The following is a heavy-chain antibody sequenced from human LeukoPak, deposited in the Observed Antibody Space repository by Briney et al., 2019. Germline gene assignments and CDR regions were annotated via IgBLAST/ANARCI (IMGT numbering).Heavy chain of an antibody. Sequence: PSETLSLTCAVSDVSISDYYWSWIRHPPGKGLEWIGYIYHTGDSNQNPSLTGRVTVTLDTPKNQVSLKVTSVTAADTAVYYCARHAFASPLDIWGQGTVVTVSS. V-gene: IGHV4-59*08. J-gene: IGHJ4*02. D-gene: IGHD2-21*01. CDR2: IYHTGDS. CDR3: ARHAFASPLDI. CDR1: DVSISDYY.